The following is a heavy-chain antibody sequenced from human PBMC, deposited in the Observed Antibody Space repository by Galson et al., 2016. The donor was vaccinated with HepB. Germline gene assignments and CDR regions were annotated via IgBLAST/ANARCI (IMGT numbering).Heavy chain of an antibody. D-gene: IGHD2-2*01. Sequence: SLRLSCAAAGFNFNNYAMHWVRQAPGKGLEWVSGIGGSGGGTHYADSVKGRFTISRDNSKNTLYLQVNSLRAEDTAIYYCTKDQLIVIVPAAGNWFDPWGQGTVITVS. J-gene: IGHJ5*02. V-gene: IGHV3-23*01. CDR3: TKDQLIVIVPAAGNWFDP. CDR2: IGGSGGGT. CDR1: GFNFNNYA.